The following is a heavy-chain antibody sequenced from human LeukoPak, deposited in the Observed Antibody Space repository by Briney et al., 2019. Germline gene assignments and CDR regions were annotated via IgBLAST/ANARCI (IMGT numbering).Heavy chain of an antibody. CDR2: INDSGST. D-gene: IGHD3-9*01. CDR1: GGSFGGYY. CDR3: VRPDDNSFDF. Sequence: PSETLSLTCAVYGGSFGGYYCNWIRQPPGKGLEWIGEINDSGSTNYNPSLKSRVTISVDTSKNQFSLKLSSVTAADTAVYYCVRPDDNSFDFWGQGTMVTVSS. V-gene: IGHV4-34*01. J-gene: IGHJ3*01.